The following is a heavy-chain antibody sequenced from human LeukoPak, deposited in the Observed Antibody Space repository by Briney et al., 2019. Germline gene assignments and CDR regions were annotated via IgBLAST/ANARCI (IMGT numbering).Heavy chain of an antibody. V-gene: IGHV3-33*01. Sequence: GGSLRLSCAASGFTFSSYGMHWVRQAPGKGLEWVAVIWYDGSNKYYADSVKGRFTISRDNSKNTLYLQMNSLRAEDTAVYYCARDRGERYSSSYFDYWGQGTLVTVSS. CDR3: ARDRGERYSSSYFDY. J-gene: IGHJ4*02. CDR2: IWYDGSNK. CDR1: GFTFSSYG. D-gene: IGHD6-6*01.